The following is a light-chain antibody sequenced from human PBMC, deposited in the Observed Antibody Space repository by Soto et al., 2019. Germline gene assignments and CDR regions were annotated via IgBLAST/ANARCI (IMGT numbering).Light chain of an antibody. J-gene: IGKJ1*01. Sequence: EIVLTQSPGTLSLSPGEGGTLSCRASQSVYTRRFACYQQKPVQAPRLLIFAASFRATGTPDRFSGSVSGRDFTLTITRLEPEDVAVYYCPQSVKSPWTFAQGT. V-gene: IGKV3-20*01. CDR1: QSVYTRR. CDR3: PQSVKSPWT. CDR2: AAS.